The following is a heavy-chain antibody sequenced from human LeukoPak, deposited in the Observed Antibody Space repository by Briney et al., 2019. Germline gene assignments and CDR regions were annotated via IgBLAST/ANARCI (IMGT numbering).Heavy chain of an antibody. Sequence: GGSLRLSCAASGFTFSSYEMNWVRQAPGKGLEWVSYISSSGSTIYYADSVKGRFTISRDNAKNSLYLQMNSLRAEDTAVYYCARGSVVVPALIDYWGQGTLVTVSS. D-gene: IGHD2-21*02. CDR3: ARGSVVVPALIDY. CDR1: GFTFSSYE. CDR2: ISSSGSTI. V-gene: IGHV3-48*03. J-gene: IGHJ4*02.